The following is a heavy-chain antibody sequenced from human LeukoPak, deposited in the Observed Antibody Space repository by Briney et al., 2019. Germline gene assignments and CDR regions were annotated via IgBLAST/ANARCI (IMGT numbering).Heavy chain of an antibody. Sequence: PGRSLRLSCAASGFTFDDYAIHWVRQAPGKGLELVSGISWNSGSIGYADSVKGRFTISRDNAKNSLYLQMNSLRAEDTALYYCAKDYSSGPPLDAFDIWGQGTMVTVSS. CDR2: ISWNSGSI. J-gene: IGHJ3*02. D-gene: IGHD6-19*01. CDR1: GFTFDDYA. CDR3: AKDYSSGPPLDAFDI. V-gene: IGHV3-9*01.